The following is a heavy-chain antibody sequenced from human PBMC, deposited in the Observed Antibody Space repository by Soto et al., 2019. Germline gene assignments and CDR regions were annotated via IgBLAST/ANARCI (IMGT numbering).Heavy chain of an antibody. CDR2: IKSKTDGGTT. CDR3: TTQISTVTYYFDY. V-gene: IGHV3-15*07. J-gene: IGHJ4*02. Sequence: EVQLVESGGGLVKPGGSLRLSCAASGFTFSNAWMNWVRQAPGKGLEWVGRIKSKTDGGTTDYVVPVKGRFTISRDDSKNALYLQMDSPNTADTAVYYCTTQISTVTYYFDYCGQGTLVTVSS. D-gene: IGHD4-17*01. CDR1: GFTFSNAW.